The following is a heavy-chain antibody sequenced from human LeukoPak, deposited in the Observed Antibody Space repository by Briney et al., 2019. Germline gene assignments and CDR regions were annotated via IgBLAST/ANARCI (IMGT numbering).Heavy chain of an antibody. CDR2: VDPGDSDI. CDR3: ARHIVGVTYYFDY. CDR1: GYSFTTYW. J-gene: IGHJ4*02. V-gene: IGHV5-51*01. Sequence: GESLKISCKGSGYSFTTYWIGWERQMPGKGLEWMGIVDPGDSDITYSPSFQGQVTISADKSISTAYLQWSSLKASDTAMYYCARHIVGVTYYFDYWGQGTLVTVSS. D-gene: IGHD1-26*01.